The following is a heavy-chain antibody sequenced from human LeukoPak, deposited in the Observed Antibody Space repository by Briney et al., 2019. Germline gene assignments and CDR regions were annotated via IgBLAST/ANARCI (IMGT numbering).Heavy chain of an antibody. Sequence: GESLKISCKGSGYSFTSYWIGWVRQMPGKGLGWMGVIYPGDSDTRYSPSFQGQVTISADKTISTAYLQWSSLKASDTAMYYCSRWAEDYYHSSGYLYWYFDLWGRGTLVTVSS. CDR1: GYSFTSYW. J-gene: IGHJ2*01. V-gene: IGHV5-51*01. CDR3: SRWAEDYYHSSGYLYWYFDL. CDR2: IYPGDSDT. D-gene: IGHD3-22*01.